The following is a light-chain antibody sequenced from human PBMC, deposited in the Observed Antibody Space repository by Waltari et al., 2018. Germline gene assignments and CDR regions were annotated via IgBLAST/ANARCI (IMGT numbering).Light chain of an antibody. J-gene: IGLJ1*01. V-gene: IGLV3-1*01. Sequence: SYELTQPASVSVSPGQTATIPCSGHELGHKYTSWYQQKPGQSPVLVMYQDDKRPSGIPERFSGSSSENTATLTISGTQPVDEADDYCQTWDTNTAVFGTGTTVNVL. CDR3: QTWDTNTAV. CDR1: ELGHKY. CDR2: QDD.